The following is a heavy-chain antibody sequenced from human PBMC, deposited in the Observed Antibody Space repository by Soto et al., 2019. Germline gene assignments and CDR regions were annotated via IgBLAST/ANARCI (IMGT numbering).Heavy chain of an antibody. D-gene: IGHD1-26*01. V-gene: IGHV3-74*01. CDR1: GFPFSTYW. CDR2: ITAAGTST. Sequence: PGGSLRLSCAASGFPFSTYWMHWVRQAPGEGLVWLSRITAAGTSTSSADSVKGRFTISRDNAKNTLYLQMNSLRAEDTAMYYCARGDPTYFDYWGQGILVTVSS. CDR3: ARGDPTYFDY. J-gene: IGHJ4*02.